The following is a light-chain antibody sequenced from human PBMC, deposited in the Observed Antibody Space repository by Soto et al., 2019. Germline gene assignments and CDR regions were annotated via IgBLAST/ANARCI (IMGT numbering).Light chain of an antibody. V-gene: IGKV1-5*03. CDR2: KAS. CDR1: QSISSW. CDR3: QQYNSYPYT. J-gene: IGKJ2*01. Sequence: DIQMPQSPSTLSASVGDRVTITCRASQSISSWLAWYQQKPGKAPKLLIYKASSLESGVPSRFRGSGSGTEFTLTISSLQPDDFATYYCQQYNSYPYTFGQGTKLEIK.